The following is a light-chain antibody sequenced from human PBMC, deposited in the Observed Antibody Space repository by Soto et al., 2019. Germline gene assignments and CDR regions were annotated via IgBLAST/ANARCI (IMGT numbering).Light chain of an antibody. CDR1: QSISSW. CDR3: QQYNNFWT. J-gene: IGKJ1*01. Sequence: DIQMIQSPSTLSASVGDRVTITCRASQSISSWLAWYQQKPGKAPRLLIYDASYLERGVPSRFSGSGSGTEFTLTFSDLQPDDLATYYCQQYNNFWTFGPGTKVDIK. V-gene: IGKV1-5*01. CDR2: DAS.